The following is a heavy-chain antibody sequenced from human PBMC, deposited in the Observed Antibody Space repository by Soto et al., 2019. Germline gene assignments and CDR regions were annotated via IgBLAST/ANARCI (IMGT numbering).Heavy chain of an antibody. V-gene: IGHV1-46*03. CDR2: INPSSGST. D-gene: IGHD3-22*01. J-gene: IGHJ4*02. CDR1: GYTFTSYY. Sequence: ASVKVSCKASGYTFTSYYMHWVRQAPGQGLEWMGIINPSSGSTSYAQKFQGRVTMTRDTSTGTVYMELSSLRSEDTAVYYCARAPQGYYDSGGYYYYYWGQGTLVTVSS. CDR3: ARAPQGYYDSGGYYYYY.